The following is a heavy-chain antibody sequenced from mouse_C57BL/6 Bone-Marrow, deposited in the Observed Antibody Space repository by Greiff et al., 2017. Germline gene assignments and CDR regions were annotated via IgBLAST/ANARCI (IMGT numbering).Heavy chain of an antibody. CDR1: GFSLTSYA. V-gene: IGHV2-9-1*01. J-gene: IGHJ1*03. CDR3: AGGYYGSVWYFDV. D-gene: IGHD1-1*01. CDR2: IWTGGGT. Sequence: VQLQQSGPGLVAPSQSLSITCTVSGFSLTSYAISWVRQPPGTGLEWLGVIWTGGGTNYNSALKSRLSISKDNSKSQVFLKMNSLQTDDTARYYCAGGYYGSVWYFDVWGTGTTVTVSS.